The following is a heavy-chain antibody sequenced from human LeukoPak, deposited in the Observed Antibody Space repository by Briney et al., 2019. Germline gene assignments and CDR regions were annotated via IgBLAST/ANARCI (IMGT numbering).Heavy chain of an antibody. CDR1: GYTFPSYG. Sequence: GPSVKVSCKASGYTFPSYGISWVRQAPGQGLEWMGWFSAYNGNTNYAQKLQGRATLTTDTSTSTAYMELRSLRSDDTAVYYCARHFYGSGTYYHFDYWGQGTLVTVSS. J-gene: IGHJ4*02. CDR3: ARHFYGSGTYYHFDY. D-gene: IGHD3-10*01. V-gene: IGHV1-18*01. CDR2: FSAYNGNT.